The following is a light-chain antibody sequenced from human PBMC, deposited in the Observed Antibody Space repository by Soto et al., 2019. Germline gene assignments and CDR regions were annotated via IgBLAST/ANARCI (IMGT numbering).Light chain of an antibody. V-gene: IGKV3-20*01. CDR2: ATS. Sequence: EILLTQSPATLSLSPGEGATLSCRASQSVSSSFLAWYQQQPGQAPRLLIYATSRRAPGIPEGFGGSGSGPGLTLTLSRLEPEDFAVYYCHQFDSSLTFGQGTKVEIK. CDR3: HQFDSSLT. CDR1: QSVSSSF. J-gene: IGKJ1*01.